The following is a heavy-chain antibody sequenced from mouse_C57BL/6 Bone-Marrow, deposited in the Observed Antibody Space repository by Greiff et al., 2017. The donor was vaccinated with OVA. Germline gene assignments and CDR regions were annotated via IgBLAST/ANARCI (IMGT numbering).Heavy chain of an antibody. CDR2: ISYDGSN. CDR1: GYSITSGYY. D-gene: IGHD1-1*01. CDR3: ARASYYYWYFDV. J-gene: IGHJ1*03. V-gene: IGHV3-6*01. Sequence: EVKLMESGPGLVKPSQSLSLTCSVTGYSITSGYYWNWIRQFPGNKLEWMGYISYDGSNNYNPSLKNRISITRDTSKNQFFLKLNSVTTEDTATXYCARASYYYWYFDVWGTGTTVTVSS.